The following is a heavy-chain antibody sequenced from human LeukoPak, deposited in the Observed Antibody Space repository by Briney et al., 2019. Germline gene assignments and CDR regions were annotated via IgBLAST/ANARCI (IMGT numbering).Heavy chain of an antibody. CDR3: ARIPAHKYYYYYMDV. D-gene: IGHD2-2*01. CDR1: GGSISSGSYY. Sequence: SQTLSLTCTVSGGSISSGSYYWSWIRQPAGKGLEWIGRIYTSGSTNYNPSLKSRVTISVDTSKNQFSLKLSSVTAADTAVYYCARIPAHKYYYYYMDVWGKGTTVTVSS. V-gene: IGHV4-61*02. J-gene: IGHJ6*03. CDR2: IYTSGST.